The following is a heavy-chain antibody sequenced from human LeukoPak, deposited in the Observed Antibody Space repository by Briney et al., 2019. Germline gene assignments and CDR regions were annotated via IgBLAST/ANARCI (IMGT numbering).Heavy chain of an antibody. D-gene: IGHD3-22*01. CDR3: AKGRGSTMIAPFDY. J-gene: IGHJ4*02. Sequence: GGSLRLSCAASGFTFSNYAMSWVRQAPGKGPEWVSSIIGSAAGTYYADSVKGRFTISRDNSKNTLFLQMNSPRDEDTAVYYCAKGRGSTMIAPFDYWGQGTLVTVSS. V-gene: IGHV3-23*01. CDR2: IIGSAAGT. CDR1: GFTFSNYA.